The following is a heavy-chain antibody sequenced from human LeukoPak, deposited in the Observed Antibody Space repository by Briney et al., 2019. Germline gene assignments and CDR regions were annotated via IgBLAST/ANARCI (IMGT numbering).Heavy chain of an antibody. V-gene: IGHV1-69*02. J-gene: IGHJ4*02. CDR2: IIPILGIA. D-gene: IGHD1-26*01. Sequence: AASVKVSXKASGGTFSSYTISWVRQAPGQGLEWMGRIIPILGIANYAQKFQGRVTITADKSTSTAYMELSSLRSEDTAVYYCATGPSIVGAIEWDDYWGQGTLVTVSS. CDR1: GGTFSSYT. CDR3: ATGPSIVGAIEWDDY.